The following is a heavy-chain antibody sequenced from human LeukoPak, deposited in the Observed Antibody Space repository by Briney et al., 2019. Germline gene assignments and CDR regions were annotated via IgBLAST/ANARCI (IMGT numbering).Heavy chain of an antibody. CDR1: GFTFDDYG. CDR3: AKARIAVAGTPDY. V-gene: IGHV3-20*04. D-gene: IGHD6-19*01. Sequence: GGSVRLSCAASGFTFDDYGMSWVRQAPGRGLEWVSGINWNGGSTGYADSVKGRFTISRDNAKNSLYLQMNSLRAEDTALYYCAKARIAVAGTPDYWGQGTLVTVSS. CDR2: INWNGGST. J-gene: IGHJ4*02.